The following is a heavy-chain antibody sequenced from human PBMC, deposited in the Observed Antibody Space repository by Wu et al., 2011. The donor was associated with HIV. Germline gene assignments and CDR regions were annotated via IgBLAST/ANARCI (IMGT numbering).Heavy chain of an antibody. V-gene: IGHV1-18*01. CDR2: INTNNGEV. CDR3: ARDPPGYPYFFDY. CDR1: GYSFTSYG. J-gene: IGHJ4*02. Sequence: QVQLVQSGAEVKKPGASVSVSCKASGYSFTSYGISWVRQVPGQGLEWIAWINTNNGEVKSAQKLQGRITVTADTSSTTVYMEVRSLRSDDTAIYFCARDPPGYPYFFDYWGQGTLVTVSS. D-gene: IGHD5-12*01.